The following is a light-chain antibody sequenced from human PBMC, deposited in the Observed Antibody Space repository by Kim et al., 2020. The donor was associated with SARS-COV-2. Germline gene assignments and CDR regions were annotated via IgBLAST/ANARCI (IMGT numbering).Light chain of an antibody. CDR2: DAS. J-gene: IGKJ4*01. CDR3: QQYDSSTLT. V-gene: IGKV3D-20*01. CDR1: QSVSSGY. Sequence: PGERATLSCGASQSVSSGYVAWYQQKPGLAPRLLIYDASRRATDIPDRFSGSGSGTEFTLTISRLEPEDFAVYYCQQYDSSTLTFGGGTKVDIK.